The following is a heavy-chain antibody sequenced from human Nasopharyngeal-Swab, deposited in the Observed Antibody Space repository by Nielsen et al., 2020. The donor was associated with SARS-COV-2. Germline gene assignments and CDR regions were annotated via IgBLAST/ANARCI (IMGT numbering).Heavy chain of an antibody. CDR2: ISGSGGST. Sequence: LSLTCAASGFTFSSYAMSWVRQAPGKGLEWFSAISGSGGSTYYADSVKGRFTISRDNSKNTLYLQMNSLRAEDTAVYYCARVWNYAPYDYWGRGTLVTVSS. J-gene: IGHJ4*02. D-gene: IGHD1-7*01. V-gene: IGHV3-23*01. CDR3: ARVWNYAPYDY. CDR1: GFTFSSYA.